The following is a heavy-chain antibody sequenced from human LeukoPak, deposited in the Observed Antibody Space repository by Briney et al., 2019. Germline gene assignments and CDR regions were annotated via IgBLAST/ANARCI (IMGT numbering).Heavy chain of an antibody. J-gene: IGHJ5*02. CDR2: IYYSGST. CDR3: ARDFWSGSNWFDP. Sequence: SETLSLTCTVSGGSINSRSYYWGWVRQPPGRGLEWLGSIYYSGSTYYNPSLKSRVTISVDTSMNQFSLKLSSVTAADTAVYYCARDFWSGSNWFDPWGQGTLVTVSS. D-gene: IGHD3-3*01. V-gene: IGHV4-39*07. CDR1: GGSINSRSYY.